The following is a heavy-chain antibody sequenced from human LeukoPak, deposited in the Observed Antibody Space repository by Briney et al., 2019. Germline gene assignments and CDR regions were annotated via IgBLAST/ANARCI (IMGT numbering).Heavy chain of an antibody. CDR1: GYSFTSYW. CDR2: IYPGDSDT. Sequence: GESLKISCKGSGYSFTSYWIGRVRLMPGKGLECMGIIYPGDSDTRYSPSFQGQVTISADKSISTAYLQWSSLKASDTAMYYCARPYCSSTSCYSFPYWGQGTLVTVSS. J-gene: IGHJ4*02. V-gene: IGHV5-51*01. D-gene: IGHD2-2*01. CDR3: ARPYCSSTSCYSFPY.